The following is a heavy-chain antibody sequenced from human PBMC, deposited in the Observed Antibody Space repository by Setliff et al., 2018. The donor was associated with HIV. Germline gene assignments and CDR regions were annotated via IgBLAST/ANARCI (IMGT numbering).Heavy chain of an antibody. Sequence: SETLSLTCAVYGGSFSGYYWSWIRQPPGKGLEWIGEINHSGSTNYNPSLKSRVTISVETSMDQFFLKLNSVTAADTAVYYCARLAIPAAATDYWGQGTLVTVSS. D-gene: IGHD2-2*01. J-gene: IGHJ4*02. V-gene: IGHV4-34*01. CDR2: INHSGST. CDR3: ARLAIPAAATDY. CDR1: GGSFSGYY.